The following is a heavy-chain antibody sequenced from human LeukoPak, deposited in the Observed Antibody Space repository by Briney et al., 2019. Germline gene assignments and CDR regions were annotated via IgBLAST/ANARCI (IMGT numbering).Heavy chain of an antibody. D-gene: IGHD3-22*01. CDR2: IYYSGST. CDR3: VGGGYYYDSSGYPLFFY. CDR1: GGSISSYY. J-gene: IGHJ4*02. V-gene: IGHV4-59*01. Sequence: SETLSLTCTVSGGSISSYYWSWIRQPPGKGLEWIGYIYYSGSTNYNPSLKSRVTISVDTSKNQFSLKLSSVTAADTAVYYCVGGGYYYDSSGYPLFFYWGQGTLVTVSS.